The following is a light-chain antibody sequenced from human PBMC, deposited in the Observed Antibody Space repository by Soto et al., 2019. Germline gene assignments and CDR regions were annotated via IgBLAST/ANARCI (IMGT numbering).Light chain of an antibody. CDR2: GAS. CDR1: QSVSNNY. CDR3: QQRSNWPIT. J-gene: IGKJ5*01. Sequence: EIVLTQSPGTLSLSPVERATLSCRASQSVSNNYLAWYQQKPGQAPRLLIYGASNRATGIPDRFSGSGSGTEFTLTISRLEPEDFAVYYCQQRSNWPITFGQGTRLEIK. V-gene: IGKV3D-20*02.